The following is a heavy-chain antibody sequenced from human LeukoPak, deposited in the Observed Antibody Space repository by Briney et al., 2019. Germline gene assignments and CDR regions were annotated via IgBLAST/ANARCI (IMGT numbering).Heavy chain of an antibody. Sequence: PSETLSLTCAVYGGSFSGYYWSWIRQPPGKGLEWIGEINHSGSTNYNPSLKSRVTISVDTSKNQFSLKLSSVTAADTAVYYCAREELDYYGSGSYDYWGQGTLVTVSS. CDR2: INHSGST. J-gene: IGHJ4*02. D-gene: IGHD3-10*01. V-gene: IGHV4-34*01. CDR3: AREELDYYGSGSYDY. CDR1: GGSFSGYY.